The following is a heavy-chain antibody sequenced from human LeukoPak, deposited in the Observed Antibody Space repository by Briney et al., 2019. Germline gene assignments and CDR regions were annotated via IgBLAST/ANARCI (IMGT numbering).Heavy chain of an antibody. J-gene: IGHJ4*02. CDR1: GYTFTSYY. CDR3: AIREGLRFLYFDY. CDR2: INPSGGST. Sequence: ASVKVSCKASGYTFTSYYMHWVRQAPGQGLEWMGIINPSGGSTNYAQKFQGRVTITADESTSTAYMELSSLRSEDTAVYYCAIREGLRFLYFDYWGQGTLVTVSS. D-gene: IGHD3-3*01. V-gene: IGHV1-46*01.